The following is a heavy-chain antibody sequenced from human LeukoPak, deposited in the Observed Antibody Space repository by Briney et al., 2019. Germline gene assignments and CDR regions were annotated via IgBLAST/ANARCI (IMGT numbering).Heavy chain of an antibody. J-gene: IGHJ4*02. Sequence: GGSLRLSCAASGFTFSSYGMHWVRQAPGKGLERVAVISYDGSNKYYADSVKGRFTISRDNSKNTLYLQMNSLRAEDTAVYYCAKDLGDHPWVEDYWGQGTLVTVSS. CDR2: ISYDGSNK. CDR1: GFTFSSYG. V-gene: IGHV3-30*18. CDR3: AKDLGDHPWVEDY. D-gene: IGHD4-17*01.